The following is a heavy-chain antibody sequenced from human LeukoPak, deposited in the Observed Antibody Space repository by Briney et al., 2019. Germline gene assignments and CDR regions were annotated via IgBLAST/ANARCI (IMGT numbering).Heavy chain of an antibody. CDR3: ARALSSSWPFDY. V-gene: IGHV4-59*01. CDR2: IYYSGST. CDR1: GGSISSYY. Sequence: SETLSLTCTVSGGSISSYYWSWIRQPPGKGLEWIGYIYYSGSTNYNPSLKSRVTISVDTSKNQFSLKLSSVTAADTAVYYCARALSSSWPFDYWGQGTLVTVSS. J-gene: IGHJ4*02. D-gene: IGHD6-13*01.